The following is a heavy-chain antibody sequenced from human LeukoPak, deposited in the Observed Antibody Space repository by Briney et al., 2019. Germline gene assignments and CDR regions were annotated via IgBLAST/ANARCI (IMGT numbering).Heavy chain of an antibody. CDR1: GYTFKSYA. J-gene: IGHJ4*02. CDR3: ARATRGDY. CDR2: INPNSGGT. Sequence: ASVKVSCKASGYTFKSYAMNWVRQAPGQGLEWMGWINPNSGGTNYAQKFQGRVTMTRDTSISTAYVELSRLRSDDTAVYYCARATRGDYWGQGTLVTVSS. D-gene: IGHD2-15*01. V-gene: IGHV1-2*02.